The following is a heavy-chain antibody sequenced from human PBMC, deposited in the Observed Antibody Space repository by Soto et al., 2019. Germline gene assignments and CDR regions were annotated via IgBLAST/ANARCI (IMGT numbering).Heavy chain of an antibody. CDR1: GYTFIRYG. J-gene: IGHJ6*02. Sequence: QVQLVQSAAEVKKPGASVKVSCKASGYTFIRYGITWVRQAPGQGLEWMGWISAYNDYTIYAQKRXXRVTMTTDTSTXXXYXXLRGLKSDDTAVYYCARGGYYDNSWGKLSHYGLDVWGQGTSVTVSS. D-gene: IGHD3-16*01. V-gene: IGHV1-18*01. CDR3: ARGGYYDNSWGKLSHYGLDV. CDR2: ISAYNDYT.